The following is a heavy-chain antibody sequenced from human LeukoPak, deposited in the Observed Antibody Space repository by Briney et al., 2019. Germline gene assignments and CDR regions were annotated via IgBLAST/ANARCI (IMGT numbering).Heavy chain of an antibody. CDR2: IYHSGST. CDR1: GGSISSSNW. Sequence: PLETLSLTCGVSGGSISSSNWWSWVRQPPGKGLEWIGEIYHSGSTNYNPSLKSRVTISVDKSKKQFSLKLSSVTAADTAVYYCARDKFPLVGATGDDAFDIWGQGTMVTVSS. V-gene: IGHV4-4*02. CDR3: ARDKFPLVGATGDDAFDI. J-gene: IGHJ3*02. D-gene: IGHD1-26*01.